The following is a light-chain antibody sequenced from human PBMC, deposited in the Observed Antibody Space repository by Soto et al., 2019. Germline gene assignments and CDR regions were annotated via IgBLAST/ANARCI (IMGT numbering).Light chain of an antibody. CDR2: EVS. CDR3: SSYTSSCTWV. CDR1: SSDVGGYNY. J-gene: IGLJ3*02. Sequence: QSVLTQPASVSGSPGQSITISCTGTSSDVGGYNYVSWYQQHPGKAPKLMIYEVSNRPSGVSNRFSCSKSGNTASLTISGLQAEDEADYDCSSYTSSCTWVFGGGTQLTVL. V-gene: IGLV2-14*01.